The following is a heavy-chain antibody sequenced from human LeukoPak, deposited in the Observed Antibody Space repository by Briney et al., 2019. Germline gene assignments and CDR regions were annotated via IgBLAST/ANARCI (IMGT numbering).Heavy chain of an antibody. J-gene: IGHJ5*02. CDR2: IIPIFGTA. CDR3: ARERHDDFWRLTSRERNPRDNWFDP. Sequence: ASVKVSCKASGGTFSSYAISWVRQAPGQGLEWMGGIIPIFGTANYAQKFQGRVTITADESTSTAYMELSSLRSEDTAVYYCARERHDDFWRLTSRERNPRDNWFDPWGQGTLVTVSS. V-gene: IGHV1-69*13. CDR1: GGTFSSYA. D-gene: IGHD3-3*01.